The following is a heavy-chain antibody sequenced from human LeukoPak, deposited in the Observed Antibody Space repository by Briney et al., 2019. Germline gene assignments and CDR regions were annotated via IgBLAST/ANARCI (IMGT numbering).Heavy chain of an antibody. CDR2: IRYDGSNK. Sequence: PGGSLRLSCAASGFTVSSNYMSWVRQAPGKGLEWVAFIRYDGSNKYYADSVKGRFTISRDNSKNTLYLQMNSLRAEDTAVYYCAKTVGQNGVYWGQGTLVTVSS. CDR3: AKTVGQNGVY. CDR1: GFTVSSNY. D-gene: IGHD2-8*01. V-gene: IGHV3-30*02. J-gene: IGHJ4*02.